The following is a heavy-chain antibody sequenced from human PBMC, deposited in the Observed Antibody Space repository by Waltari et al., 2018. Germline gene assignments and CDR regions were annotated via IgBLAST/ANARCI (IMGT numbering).Heavy chain of an antibody. CDR1: GGSISSGSYY. V-gene: IGHV4-61*02. CDR2: ISIRGNT. J-gene: IGHJ4*02. D-gene: IGHD1-26*01. CDR3: ARHGLPPWELAFDY. Sequence: QVQLQESGPGLVKPSETVSLTCTVSGGSISSGSYYWSWIRQPAGKGREWIGRISIRGNTNQNPSLKIRLSGSVDTSKNRFSLKLSSVTAADTAVYDCARHGLPPWELAFDYWGQGTLVTVSS.